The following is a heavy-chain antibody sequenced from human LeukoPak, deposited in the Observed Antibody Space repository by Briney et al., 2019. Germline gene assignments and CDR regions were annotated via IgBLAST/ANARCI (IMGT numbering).Heavy chain of an antibody. CDR3: ARGIFYSTGYYIYN. D-gene: IGHD3-22*01. J-gene: IGHJ4*02. CDR2: IYYSGST. CDR1: GGSIRNYY. V-gene: IGHV4-59*01. Sequence: SETLSLTCRVSGGSIRNYYWSWIRQPPGKGLEWIGYIYYSGSTNYNPSLKSRVTISVDTSKSQFSLKRSSVTAADTAVYYCARGIFYSTGYYIYNRGQGTLVTVSS.